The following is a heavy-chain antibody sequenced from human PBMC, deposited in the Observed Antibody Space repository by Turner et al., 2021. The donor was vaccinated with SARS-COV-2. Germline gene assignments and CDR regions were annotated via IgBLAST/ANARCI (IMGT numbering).Heavy chain of an antibody. CDR3: AKVRVDVSKRSDAFDI. D-gene: IGHD5-12*01. Sequence: EVQVVESGGGLVKPGGPLRLSCAASGLAFNIYSMNWVRQAPGKGLEWVSAISSSGKNVYYADSVKGRFTISRDNAKSSLYLQMNSLRVEDTALYYCAKVRVDVSKRSDAFDIWGQGTMVTVSS. J-gene: IGHJ3*02. CDR2: ISSSGKNV. CDR1: GLAFNIYS. V-gene: IGHV3-21*01.